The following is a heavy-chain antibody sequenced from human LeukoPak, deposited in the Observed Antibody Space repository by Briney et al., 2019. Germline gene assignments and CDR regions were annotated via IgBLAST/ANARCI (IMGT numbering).Heavy chain of an antibody. CDR1: GFTFSTHW. Sequence: PGGSLRLSCAASGFTFSTHWMTWVRQAPGKGLEWVANIKQDGSQKYYVDSVKGRFTISRDNAKNSLYLQVNSLRAEDTAIYYYTRDFSSGDWGQGTLVTVSS. CDR2: IKQDGSQK. V-gene: IGHV3-7*01. J-gene: IGHJ4*02. D-gene: IGHD3-3*01. CDR3: TRDFSSGD.